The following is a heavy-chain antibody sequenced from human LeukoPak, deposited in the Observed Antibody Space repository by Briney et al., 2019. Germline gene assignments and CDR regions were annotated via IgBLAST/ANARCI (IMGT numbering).Heavy chain of an antibody. CDR2: IYDGGSNT. D-gene: IGHD3-10*01. CDR1: GFSFSANG. CDR3: AKDQTSVLLWFGEFDY. Sequence: GGSLRLSCGASGFSFSANGMSWVRQAPGKGLEWVSTIYDGGSNTNYADSVKGRFTISRDNSKNTLYLQMNSLRAEDTAVYYCAKDQTSVLLWFGEFDYWGQGTLVTVSS. V-gene: IGHV3-23*01. J-gene: IGHJ4*02.